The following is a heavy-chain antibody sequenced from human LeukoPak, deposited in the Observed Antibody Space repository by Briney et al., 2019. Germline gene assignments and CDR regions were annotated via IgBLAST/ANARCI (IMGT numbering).Heavy chain of an antibody. CDR1: GIIFSDFG. D-gene: IGHD2-15*01. Sequence: EAGGSLRLSCAASGIIFSDFGMHWVRQAPGKGLEWMAIIWYDGSNKYYADSVKGRFTISRDNSQNTMYLQMNSLRAEDTAVYYCAKATSSGANCFSNSRDAFDIWGQGTMVTVSS. V-gene: IGHV3-33*06. J-gene: IGHJ3*02. CDR3: AKATSSGANCFSNSRDAFDI. CDR2: IWYDGSNK.